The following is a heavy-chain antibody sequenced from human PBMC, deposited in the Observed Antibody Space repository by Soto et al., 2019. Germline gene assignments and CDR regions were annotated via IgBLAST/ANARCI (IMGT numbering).Heavy chain of an antibody. CDR3: AKGSMSIRFDP. Sequence: PGGSLRLSCAASGFTFSSYGMHWVRQAPGKGLEWVAVISYDGSNKYYADSVKGRFTISRDNSKNTLYLQMNSLRAEDTAVYYCAKGSMSIRFDPWGQGTLVTVSS. CDR2: ISYDGSNK. CDR1: GFTFSSYG. J-gene: IGHJ5*02. D-gene: IGHD3-3*02. V-gene: IGHV3-30*18.